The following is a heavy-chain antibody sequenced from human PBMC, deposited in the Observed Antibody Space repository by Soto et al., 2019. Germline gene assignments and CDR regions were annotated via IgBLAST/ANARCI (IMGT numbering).Heavy chain of an antibody. Sequence: PSETLSLTCALSGAPITWGDYSWNWIRQPPGKGLEWIGYIFHGGSTYYNPSLRSRVTISVDRSRTQFSLKMSSVTAADTAVYYCTRGRVVVPAAVMFNCLDPWGQGALGTGS. CDR1: GAPITWGDYS. CDR2: IFHGGST. CDR3: TRGRVVVPAAVMFNCLDP. J-gene: IGHJ5*02. V-gene: IGHV4-30-2*01. D-gene: IGHD2-2*01.